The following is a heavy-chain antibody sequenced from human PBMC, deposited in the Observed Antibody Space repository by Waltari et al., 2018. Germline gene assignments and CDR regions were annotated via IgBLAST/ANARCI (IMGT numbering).Heavy chain of an antibody. CDR1: GDSMSYTYW. CDR3: ARDRGRGLYLDS. CDR2: VHGSGRT. V-gene: IGHV4-4*02. Sequence: QLQLQESGPGLVKPSGTLSLTCAVPGDSMSYTYWWSWGRQPPGKGLEWIGQVHGSGRTNYNPSFASRVTVSLDTPNNQFSLRVTSATAADTAIYYCARDRGRGLYLDSWGPGTLVAVSP. D-gene: IGHD5-12*01. J-gene: IGHJ4*02.